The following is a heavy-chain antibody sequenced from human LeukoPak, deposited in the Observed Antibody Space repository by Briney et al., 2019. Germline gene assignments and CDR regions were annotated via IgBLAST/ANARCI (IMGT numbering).Heavy chain of an antibody. V-gene: IGHV3-53*01. CDR2: IYSGGST. Sequence: GGSLRLSCAASGFTVSSNYMSWVRQALGKGLEWVPVIYSGGSTYYADSVKGRFTISRDNSKNTLYLQMNSLRAEDTAVYYCASEGRRVYYFDYWGQGTLVTVSS. CDR1: GFTVSSNY. CDR3: ASEGRRVYYFDY. J-gene: IGHJ4*02. D-gene: IGHD5-24*01.